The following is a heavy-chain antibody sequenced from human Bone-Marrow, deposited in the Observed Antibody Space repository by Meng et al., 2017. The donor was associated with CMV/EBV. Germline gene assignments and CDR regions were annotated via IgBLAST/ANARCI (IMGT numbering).Heavy chain of an antibody. Sequence: CKACGGTFSSYAIRWVRQAPGQGVEWMGGIIPIFGTANYAQKFQGRVTITTDESTSTAYMELSSLRSEDTAVYYCAAERGTAMVTDYWGQGTLVTVSS. J-gene: IGHJ4*02. CDR2: IIPIFGTA. V-gene: IGHV1-69*05. D-gene: IGHD5-18*01. CDR1: GGTFSSYA. CDR3: AAERGTAMVTDY.